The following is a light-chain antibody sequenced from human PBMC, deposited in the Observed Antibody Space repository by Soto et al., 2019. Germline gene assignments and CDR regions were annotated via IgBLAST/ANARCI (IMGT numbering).Light chain of an antibody. CDR2: LNSDGSH. CDR3: QSWGTGIHVV. V-gene: IGLV4-69*01. CDR1: SGHSSYA. J-gene: IGLJ2*01. Sequence: QSVLTQSPSASASPGASVKLTCTLSSGHSSYAIAWHQQQPEKGPRYLMKLNSDGSHSTGDGIPDRFSGSSSGAERYLTISSLQAEDEADYYCQSWGTGIHVVFGGGTKLTVL.